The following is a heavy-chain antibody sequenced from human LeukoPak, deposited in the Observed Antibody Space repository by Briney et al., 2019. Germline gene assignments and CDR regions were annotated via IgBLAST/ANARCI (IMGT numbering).Heavy chain of an antibody. Sequence: SETLSLTCTVSGGSISSSSYYWGWIRQPPGKGLEWIGSIYYSGSTYYNPSLKSRVIISVDTSKNQLSLKLSYVTAADTAVYYCARHALYHYYGPPHDPWGQGTLVTVSS. J-gene: IGHJ5*02. D-gene: IGHD3-10*01. CDR1: GGSISSSSYY. V-gene: IGHV4-39*01. CDR3: ARHALYHYYGPPHDP. CDR2: IYYSGST.